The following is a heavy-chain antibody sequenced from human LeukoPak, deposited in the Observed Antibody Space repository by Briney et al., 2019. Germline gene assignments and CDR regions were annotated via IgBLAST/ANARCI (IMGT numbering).Heavy chain of an antibody. CDR2: FDPEDGET. CDR3: ATRPKNYYDSSGNDAFDI. V-gene: IGHV1-24*01. Sequence: ASVKVSCKVSGYTLTELSMHWVRQAPGKGLEWTGGFDPEDGETIYAQKFQGRVTMTEDTSTDTAYMELSSLRSEDTAVYYCATRPKNYYDSSGNDAFDIWGQGTMVTVSS. D-gene: IGHD3-22*01. CDR1: GYTLTELS. J-gene: IGHJ3*02.